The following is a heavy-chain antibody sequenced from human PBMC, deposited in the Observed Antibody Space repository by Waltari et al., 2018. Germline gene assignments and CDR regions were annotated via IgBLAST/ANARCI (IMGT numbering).Heavy chain of an antibody. CDR3: ATTVVVPAAMHDYYYYGMDV. D-gene: IGHD2-2*01. Sequence: QVQLVQSGAEVKKPGSSVKVSCKASGGTFSSYAISWVRQAPGQGLEWMGRIIPIFGTANYAQKFQGRVTITADKSTSTAYMELSSLRSEDTAVYYCATTVVVPAAMHDYYYYGMDVWGQGTTVTVSS. CDR1: GGTFSSYA. CDR2: IIPIFGTA. J-gene: IGHJ6*02. V-gene: IGHV1-69*08.